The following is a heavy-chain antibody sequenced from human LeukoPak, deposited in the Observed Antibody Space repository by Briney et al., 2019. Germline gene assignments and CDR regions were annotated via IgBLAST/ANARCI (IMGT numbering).Heavy chain of an antibody. V-gene: IGHV3-23*01. CDR2: ISGSGGST. CDR3: ARADWDTAMIDY. CDR1: GFTFSSYW. D-gene: IGHD5-18*01. Sequence: PGGSLRLSCAASGFTFSSYWMSWVRQAPGKGLEWVSAISGSGGSTYYADSVKGRFTISRDNSKNTLYLQMNSLRAEDTAVYYCARADWDTAMIDYWGQGTLVTVSS. J-gene: IGHJ4*02.